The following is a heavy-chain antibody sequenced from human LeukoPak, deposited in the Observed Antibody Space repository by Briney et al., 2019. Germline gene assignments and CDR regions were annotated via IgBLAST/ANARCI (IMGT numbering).Heavy chain of an antibody. CDR2: ISSSGSTM. D-gene: IGHD3-22*01. CDR1: GFTFSDYY. CDR3: ARASTMIVVL. V-gene: IGHV3-11*01. Sequence: PGGSLRLSCAASGFTFSDYYMSWIRQASGKGLEWVSFISSSGSTMYYADSVKGRFTISRDNAKNSLYLQMNSLRAEDTAVYYCARASTMIVVLWGQGTLLTVSS. J-gene: IGHJ4*02.